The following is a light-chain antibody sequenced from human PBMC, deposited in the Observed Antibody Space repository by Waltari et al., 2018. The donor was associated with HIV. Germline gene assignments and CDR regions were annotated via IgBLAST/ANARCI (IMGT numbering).Light chain of an antibody. J-gene: IGLJ3*02. CDR3: QSYDRTGV. CDR1: SSNIGAGYA. V-gene: IGLV1-40*01. CDR2: GNS. Sequence: QSVLTQPPSVSGAPGQRVTISCTGSSSNIGAGYAVHWYQQLPGTAPKLLIYGNSIRPSGVPDRFSGSKSCTSASLAITGLQAEDEADYYCQSYDRTGVFGGGTKLTVL.